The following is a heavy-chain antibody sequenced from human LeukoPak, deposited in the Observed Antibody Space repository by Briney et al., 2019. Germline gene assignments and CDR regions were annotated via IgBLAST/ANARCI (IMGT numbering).Heavy chain of an antibody. V-gene: IGHV4-39*01. CDR1: GGSISSSSYY. J-gene: IGHJ4*02. CDR2: IYYSGST. CDR3: ARLYYDSSGYYQICYFDY. Sequence: SETLSLTCTVSGGSISSSSYYWGWIRQPPGKGLEWIGSIYYSGSTYYNPSLKSRVTISVDTSKNQFSLTLSSVTAADTAVYYCARLYYDSSGYYQICYFDYWGQGTLVTVS. D-gene: IGHD3-22*01.